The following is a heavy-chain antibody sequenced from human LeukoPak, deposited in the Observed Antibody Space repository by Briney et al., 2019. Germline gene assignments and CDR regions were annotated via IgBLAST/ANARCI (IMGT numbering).Heavy chain of an antibody. D-gene: IGHD2-15*01. Sequence: CKASGGTFSSYAISWVRQAPGQGLEWMGGIIPIFGTANYAQKFQGRVTITADKSTSTAYMELSSLRSEDTAVYYCAREAVVVVAATSYNWFDPWGQGTLVTVSS. CDR1: GGTFSSYA. CDR3: AREAVVVVAATSYNWFDP. CDR2: IIPIFGTA. V-gene: IGHV1-69*06. J-gene: IGHJ5*02.